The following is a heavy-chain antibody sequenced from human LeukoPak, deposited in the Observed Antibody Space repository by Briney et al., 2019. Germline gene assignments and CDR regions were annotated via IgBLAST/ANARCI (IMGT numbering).Heavy chain of an antibody. CDR3: ARGANWGLFLPGSTSFFDS. V-gene: IGHV3-11*04. CDR2: ISSGGTTI. J-gene: IGHJ4*02. D-gene: IGHD2-2*01. CDR1: GFTFGDFY. Sequence: PGGSLRLSCAASGFTFGDFYMSWIRQAPGKGLEWLSYISSGGTTIHYADSLKGRFTISRDNAKNSLYLEMTSLGVDDTAVYFCARGANWGLFLPGSTSFFDSWGQGTLVTVSS.